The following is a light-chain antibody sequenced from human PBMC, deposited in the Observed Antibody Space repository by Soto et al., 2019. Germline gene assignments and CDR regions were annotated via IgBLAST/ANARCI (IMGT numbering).Light chain of an antibody. Sequence: DIQMTQSPSSLSSSVGDSVTITCRASQGISSYLNWYQQKPGKAPKLLIYAAYSLQSGVPSTFSGSGSGTEFTLTISSLQSEDFAVYYCQQYNNWPPWTCGQGTKVDIK. CDR2: AAY. CDR1: QGISSY. CDR3: QQYNNWPPWT. J-gene: IGKJ1*01. V-gene: IGKV1-39*01.